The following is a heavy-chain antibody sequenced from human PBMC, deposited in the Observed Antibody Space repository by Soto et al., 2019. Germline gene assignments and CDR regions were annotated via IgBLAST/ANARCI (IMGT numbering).Heavy chain of an antibody. Sequence: SGGSLILSCAASGFTFNSHSMSWVRQAPGRGLEWVANINQDGSDKHYVDSVEGRFTISRDNAKNSLFLQMNSLRAEDTAVYYCTIGGGSPDYWGQGTLVTVSA. V-gene: IGHV3-7*05. CDR3: TIGGGSPDY. J-gene: IGHJ4*02. CDR2: INQDGSDK. D-gene: IGHD2-15*01. CDR1: GFTFNSHS.